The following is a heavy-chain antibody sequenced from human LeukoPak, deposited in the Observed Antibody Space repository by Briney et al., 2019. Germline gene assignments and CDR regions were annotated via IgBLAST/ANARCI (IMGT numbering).Heavy chain of an antibody. Sequence: SETLSLTCGVSGDSLSTSTYYWDYIRQPPGTGLEWIGSIYYSGSTYYNPSLKSRVTISIDTSKNQFSLKLSSVTAADTAVYYCARKRITGTSYDAFDIWGQGTLVTVSS. J-gene: IGHJ3*02. CDR3: ARKRITGTSYDAFDI. CDR1: GDSLSTSTYY. CDR2: IYYSGST. D-gene: IGHD1-20*01. V-gene: IGHV4-39*07.